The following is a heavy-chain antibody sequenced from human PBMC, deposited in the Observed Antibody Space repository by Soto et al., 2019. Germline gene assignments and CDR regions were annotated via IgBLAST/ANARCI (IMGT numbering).Heavy chain of an antibody. CDR1: GYTLTSYG. D-gene: IGHD5-18*01. J-gene: IGHJ6*02. Sequence: VQVVQSGPEVKKPGASLMVSCKASGYTLTSYGVSRVRQAPGQGREWMGWISDENGQTTYGQKFRGIVTRTTETSTSTACMGWRSQRSDGTGGYYCARDGREQQWVEGLSAMDVGGQGTTVTFS. CDR3: ARDGREQQWVEGLSAMDV. CDR2: ISDENGQT. V-gene: IGHV1-18*01.